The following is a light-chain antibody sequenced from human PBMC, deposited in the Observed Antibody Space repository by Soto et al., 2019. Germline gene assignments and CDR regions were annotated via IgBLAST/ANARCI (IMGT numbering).Light chain of an antibody. CDR2: DVT. CDR3: SSYTSTGSL. CDR1: SGDVGGYKY. Sequence: QPVLKHPASVTGVHVEALTITYTDTSGDVGGYKYVCWYQQHPGKAPKLMIFDVTNRPSGISTRFSGSKSGNTASLTISGLQADDEADYYCSSYTSTGSLFGTGTKVTVL. J-gene: IGLJ1*01. V-gene: IGLV2-14*01.